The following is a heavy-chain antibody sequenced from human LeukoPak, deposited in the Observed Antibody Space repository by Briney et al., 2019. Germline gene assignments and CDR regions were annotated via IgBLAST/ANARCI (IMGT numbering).Heavy chain of an antibody. CDR1: GFTFSTYW. CDR2: IKQDGSEK. D-gene: IGHD3-22*01. J-gene: IGHJ3*02. Sequence: GGSLRLSCAASGFTFSTYWMSWVRQAPGKGLEWVANIKQDGSEKYYVDSVKGRFTISRDNAKNSLYLQMNSLRAEDTALYYCAKGIYYYDSSGYHAFDIWGQGTMVTVSS. CDR3: AKGIYYYDSSGYHAFDI. V-gene: IGHV3-7*03.